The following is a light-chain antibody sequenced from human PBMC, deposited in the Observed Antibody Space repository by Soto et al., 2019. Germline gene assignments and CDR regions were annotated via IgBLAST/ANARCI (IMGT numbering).Light chain of an antibody. V-gene: IGKV1-5*03. CDR2: KAS. Sequence: DIQMTQSPSTLSGSVGDRVTITCRASQTISSWLAWYQQKPGKAPKFLIYKASSLEGGVPSRFSGSGSGTEFTLTISSMKPDDFATYYCQQYKTYWTFGQGTKVDIK. CDR1: QTISSW. J-gene: IGKJ1*01. CDR3: QQYKTYWT.